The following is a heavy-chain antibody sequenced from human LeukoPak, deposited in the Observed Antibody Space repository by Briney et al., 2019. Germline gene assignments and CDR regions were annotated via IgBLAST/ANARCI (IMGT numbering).Heavy chain of an antibody. CDR2: IWYDGSNK. CDR3: ARTGYSSSWYISKMAFDY. J-gene: IGHJ4*02. V-gene: IGHV3-33*01. Sequence: GGSLRLSCAASGFTFSSYGMHWVRQAPGKGLEWVAAIWYDGSNKYYADSVKGRFTISRDNSKNTLYLQMNSLRAEDTAVYYCARTGYSSSWYISKMAFDYWGQGTLVTVSS. CDR1: GFTFSSYG. D-gene: IGHD6-13*01.